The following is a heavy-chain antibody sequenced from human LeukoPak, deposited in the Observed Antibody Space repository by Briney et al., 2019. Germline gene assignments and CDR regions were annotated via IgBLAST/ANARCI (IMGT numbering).Heavy chain of an antibody. CDR1: GFIFSNYW. CDR2: IKQDGSEK. J-gene: IGHJ6*03. V-gene: IGHV3-7*01. CDR3: ARDSEYYYYYYMDV. Sequence: GGSLRLSCAASGFIFSNYWMSWVRQAPGKGLEWVANIKQDGSEKYYVDSVKGRFTISRDNAKNSLYLQMNSLRAEDTAVYYCARDSEYYYYYYMDVWGKGTTVTVSS.